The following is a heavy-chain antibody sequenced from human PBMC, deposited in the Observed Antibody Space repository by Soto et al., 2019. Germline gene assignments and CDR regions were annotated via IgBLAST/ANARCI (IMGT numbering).Heavy chain of an antibody. J-gene: IGHJ6*02. CDR3: ARDXRGIDYAGNFYYFGLDV. CDR1: GDAVSSTKYY. D-gene: IGHD3-10*01. Sequence: SETLSLTCTVSGDAVSSTKYYWSWIRQPPGKGLEWIGYIYYSESTNYNPSLKSRVTLSVDTSKNQSSLQLTSVTAADTAVYFCARDXRGIDYAGNFYYFGLDVWGQGTTVTVSS. CDR2: IYYSEST. V-gene: IGHV4-61*01.